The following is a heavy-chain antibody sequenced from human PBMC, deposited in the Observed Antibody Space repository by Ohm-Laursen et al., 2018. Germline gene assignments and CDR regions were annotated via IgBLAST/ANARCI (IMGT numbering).Heavy chain of an antibody. D-gene: IGHD3-22*01. V-gene: IGHV3-74*01. CDR1: GFTFCSYW. J-gene: IGHJ3*02. Sequence: SLRLSCAASGFTFCSYWMHWVRQAPGKGLLWVSRINSDGSRTSYADSVKGRFTISRDNAKNTLYLQMNSPRAEDTAVYHCARDPGYYYDSSGYSVGVFDIWGQGTMVTVSS. CDR2: INSDGSRT. CDR3: ARDPGYYYDSSGYSVGVFDI.